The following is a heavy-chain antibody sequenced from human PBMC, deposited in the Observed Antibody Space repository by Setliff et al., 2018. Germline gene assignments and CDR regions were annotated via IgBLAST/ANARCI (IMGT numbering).Heavy chain of an antibody. J-gene: IGHJ3*02. Sequence: ASVKVSCKASGYTFTSYGFSWVRQAPGQGLEWMGIINPNSGNTGYAQKFQGRVTMTRNTSISTAYMELSSLRSEDTAVFYCASTYYYGSGSRYAFDIWGQGTMVTVSS. V-gene: IGHV1-8*01. CDR2: INPNSGNT. CDR3: ASTYYYGSGSRYAFDI. CDR1: GYTFTSYG. D-gene: IGHD3-10*01.